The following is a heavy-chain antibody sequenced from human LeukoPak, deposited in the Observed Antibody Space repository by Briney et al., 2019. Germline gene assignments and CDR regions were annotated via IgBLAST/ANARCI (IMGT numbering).Heavy chain of an antibody. CDR3: ARDAPYLVGATYFDY. V-gene: IGHV3-48*03. D-gene: IGHD1-26*01. J-gene: IGHJ4*02. Sequence: GGSLRLSCVASGLDFNTYEMTWVRQAPGKGLEWVSYIGGTGETIYYADSVKGRFTVSRDNAKNSVYLQMNSLRAEDTAVYYCARDAPYLVGATYFDYWGQGTLVTVSS. CDR2: IGGTGETI. CDR1: GLDFNTYE.